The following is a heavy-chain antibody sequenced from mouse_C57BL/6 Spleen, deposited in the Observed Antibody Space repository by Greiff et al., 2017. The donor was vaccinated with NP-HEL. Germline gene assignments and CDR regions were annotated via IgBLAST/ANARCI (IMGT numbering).Heavy chain of an antibody. J-gene: IGHJ3*01. CDR3: ARGWEGAWFAY. Sequence: VQVVESGPELVKPGASVKISCKASGYAFSSSWMNWVKQRPGKGLEWIGRIYPGDGDTNYNGKFKGKATLTADKSSSTAYMQLSSLTSEDSAVYFCARGWEGAWFAYWGQGTLVTVSA. CDR1: GYAFSSSW. D-gene: IGHD2-3*01. V-gene: IGHV1-82*01. CDR2: IYPGDGDT.